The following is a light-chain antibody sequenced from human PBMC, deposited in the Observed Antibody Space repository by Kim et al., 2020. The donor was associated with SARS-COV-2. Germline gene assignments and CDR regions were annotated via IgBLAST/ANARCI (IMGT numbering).Light chain of an antibody. CDR1: QRVSSY. CDR3: QQRHSWPIT. CDR2: DAS. J-gene: IGKJ5*01. V-gene: IGKV3-11*01. Sequence: LYPGERATLSCRASQRVSSYLAWYQQKPGQAPRLLIYDASNRATGIPARFSGSGSGTDFTRTISSLEPEDFAVYYCQQRHSWPITFGQGTRLEIK.